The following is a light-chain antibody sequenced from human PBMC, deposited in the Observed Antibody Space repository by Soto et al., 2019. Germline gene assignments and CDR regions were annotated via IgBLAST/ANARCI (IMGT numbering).Light chain of an antibody. Sequence: DIQMTQSPSTLSASVGDRVTITCRTSQSISDRLAWYQRKPGKAPQLLIFDASSLESGVPSRFSGSGSGTEFPLTISSLQPDDFVTYYRQPSSIVWAFGQGTKVDIK. J-gene: IGKJ1*01. CDR1: QSISDR. CDR3: QPSSIVWA. V-gene: IGKV1-5*01. CDR2: DAS.